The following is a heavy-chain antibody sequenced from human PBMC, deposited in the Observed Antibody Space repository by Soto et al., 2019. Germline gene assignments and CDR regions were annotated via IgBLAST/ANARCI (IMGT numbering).Heavy chain of an antibody. CDR3: ARGYSSSWYPRENNWFDP. D-gene: IGHD6-13*01. J-gene: IGHJ5*02. CDR2: IYYSGST. Sequence: SSETLSLTCTVSGGSISSYYWSWIRQPPGKGLEWIGYIYYSGSTNYNPSLKSRVTISVDTSKNQFSLKLSSVTAADTAVYYCARGYSSSWYPRENNWFDPWGQGTLVTVSS. V-gene: IGHV4-59*01. CDR1: GGSISSYY.